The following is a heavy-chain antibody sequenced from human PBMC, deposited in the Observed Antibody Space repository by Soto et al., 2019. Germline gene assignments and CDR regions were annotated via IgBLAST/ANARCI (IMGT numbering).Heavy chain of an antibody. Sequence: GGSLRLSCVGSGFTFSTYSINWVRQAPGKGLEWVSSISSRSDIYYADSVKGRFTISRDNAKNSVSLQMNSLRAEDTAVYYCAREYPDWHLAYGLDVWGQGTPVTVSS. CDR2: ISSRSDI. J-gene: IGHJ6*02. V-gene: IGHV3-21*01. D-gene: IGHD3-9*01. CDR3: AREYPDWHLAYGLDV. CDR1: GFTFSTYS.